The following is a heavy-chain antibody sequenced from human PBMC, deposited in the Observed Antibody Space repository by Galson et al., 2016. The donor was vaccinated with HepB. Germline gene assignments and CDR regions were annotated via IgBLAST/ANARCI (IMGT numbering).Heavy chain of an antibody. Sequence: SVKVSCKASADTFTSFGFNWVRQAPGQGLEWMGWISSYNGNTNYAQNLQGRVTMTTDTSTSTAYMELRSLRSDDTAMYYCARARMGDYDAFDIWGQGTMVTVSS. CDR3: ARARMGDYDAFDI. CDR2: ISSYNGNT. J-gene: IGHJ3*02. D-gene: IGHD4-17*01. V-gene: IGHV1-18*01. CDR1: ADTFTSFG.